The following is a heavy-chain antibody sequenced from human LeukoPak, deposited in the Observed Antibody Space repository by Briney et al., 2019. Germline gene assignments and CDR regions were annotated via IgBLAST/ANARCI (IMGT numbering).Heavy chain of an antibody. D-gene: IGHD3-10*01. Sequence: ASVKVSCKASGYTFTSYYMHWVRQAPGQGHEWMGIINPSGGSTSYAQKFQGRVTMTRDTSTSTVYMELSSLRSEDTAVYYCASEFWGISGFDYWGQGTLVTVSS. CDR2: INPSGGST. CDR1: GYTFTSYY. CDR3: ASEFWGISGFDY. V-gene: IGHV1-46*01. J-gene: IGHJ4*02.